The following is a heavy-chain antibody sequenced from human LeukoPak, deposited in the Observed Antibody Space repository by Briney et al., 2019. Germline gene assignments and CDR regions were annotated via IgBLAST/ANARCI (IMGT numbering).Heavy chain of an antibody. D-gene: IGHD6-19*01. CDR3: ARDEREQQWLADFDY. CDR1: GFTFSSYW. J-gene: IGHJ4*02. CDR2: IKQDGSEK. V-gene: IGHV3-7*03. Sequence: GGSLRLSCAASGFTFSSYWMSWVRQAPGKGLECVANIKQDGSEKYYVDSVKGRFTISRDNAKNSLYLQMNSLRAEDTAVYYCARDEREQQWLADFDYWGQGTLVTVSS.